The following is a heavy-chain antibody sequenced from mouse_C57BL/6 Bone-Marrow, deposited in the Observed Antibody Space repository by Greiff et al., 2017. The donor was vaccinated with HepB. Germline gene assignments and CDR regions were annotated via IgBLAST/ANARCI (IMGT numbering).Heavy chain of an antibody. CDR2: ISYDGSN. V-gene: IGHV3-6*01. Sequence: EVQRVESGPGLVKPSQSLSLTCSVTGYSITSGYYWNWIRQFPGNKLEWMGYISYDGSNNYNPSLKNRISITRDTSKNQFFLKLNSVTTEDTATYYCARAYYSNLYWYFDVWGTGTTVTVSS. J-gene: IGHJ1*03. D-gene: IGHD2-5*01. CDR1: GYSITSGYY. CDR3: ARAYYSNLYWYFDV.